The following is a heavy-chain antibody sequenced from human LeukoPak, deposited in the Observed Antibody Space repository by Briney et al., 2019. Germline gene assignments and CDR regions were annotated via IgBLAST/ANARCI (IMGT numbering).Heavy chain of an antibody. V-gene: IGHV3-23*01. CDR2: ISGSGDKT. CDR1: GFTFSSNG. Sequence: GGSLRLSCAASGFTFSSNGMSWVRKAPGKGLEWVSSISGSGDKTYYADSVKGRFTISRDNSKSTMYLQMNSLRAKDTAVYHCAKTNGYYDLWGQGTLVIVSS. D-gene: IGHD3-22*01. CDR3: AKTNGYYDL. J-gene: IGHJ4*02.